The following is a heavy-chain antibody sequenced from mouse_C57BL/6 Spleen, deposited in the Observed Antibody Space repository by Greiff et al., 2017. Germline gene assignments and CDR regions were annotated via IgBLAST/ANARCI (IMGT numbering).Heavy chain of an antibody. J-gene: IGHJ2*01. Sequence: QVQLQQSGAELARPGASVKLSCKASGYTFTSYGISWVKQRTGQGLEWIGEIYPRSGNTYYNEKFKGKATLTADKSSSTTYMELRSLTSEDSAVYFCARLRYYGILYWGQGTTLTVSS. CDR1: GYTFTSYG. CDR3: ARLRYYGILY. V-gene: IGHV1-81*01. D-gene: IGHD2-1*01. CDR2: IYPRSGNT.